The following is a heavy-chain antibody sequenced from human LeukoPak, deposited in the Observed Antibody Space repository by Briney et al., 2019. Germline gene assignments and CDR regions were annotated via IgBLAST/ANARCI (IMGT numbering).Heavy chain of an antibody. CDR2: IYHSGRT. V-gene: IGHV4-34*01. CDR3: ARVGGSGWYEYFDY. Sequence: SEILSLTCTVYGGSFSDYYWSWIRQSPEKGLEWIGEIYHSGRTNYNPSLKSRVTISVDTSKNQFSLKLSSVTAADTAVYYCARVGGSGWYEYFDYWGQGTLVTVPS. J-gene: IGHJ4*02. CDR1: GGSFSDYY. D-gene: IGHD6-19*01.